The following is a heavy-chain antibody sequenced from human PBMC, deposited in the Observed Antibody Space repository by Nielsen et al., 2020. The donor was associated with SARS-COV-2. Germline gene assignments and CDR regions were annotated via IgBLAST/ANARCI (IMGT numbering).Heavy chain of an antibody. V-gene: IGHV3-23*01. CDR3: AKDPDYGGNSFSDY. Sequence: GGSLRLSCAASGFTFSSYAMSWVRQAPGKGLEWVSAISGSGGSTYYADSVKGRFTISRDNSKNTLYLQMNSLRAEDTAVYYCAKDPDYGGNSFSDYWGQGTLVTVSS. J-gene: IGHJ4*02. D-gene: IGHD4-23*01. CDR1: GFTFSSYA. CDR2: ISGSGGST.